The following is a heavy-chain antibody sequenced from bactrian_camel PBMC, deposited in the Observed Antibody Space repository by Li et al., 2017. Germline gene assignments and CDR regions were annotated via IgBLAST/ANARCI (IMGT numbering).Heavy chain of an antibody. CDR3: VKDRTEITMGIFGY. CDR1: GYTYSSYC. CDR2: IYTGDGKT. Sequence: HVQLVESGGGSVQAGGSLRLSCAASGYTYSSYCMGWFRQAPGKEREGVASIYTGDGKTLYSDSVKGRFTISKGNAANTLLLQMNSLKPEDTAVYYCVKDRTEITMGIFGYWGQGTQVTVS. J-gene: IGHJ6*01. V-gene: IGHV3S1*01. D-gene: IGHD3*01.